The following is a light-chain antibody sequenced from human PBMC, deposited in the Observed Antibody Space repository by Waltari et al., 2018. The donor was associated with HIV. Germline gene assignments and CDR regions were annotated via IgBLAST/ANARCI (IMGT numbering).Light chain of an antibody. J-gene: IGKJ4*01. CDR1: RSILYNSNNKNY. CDR2: WAA. Sequence: IVMTQSPDSLALSLGERATINCKSSRSILYNSNNKNYLAWYQQKPGQPPQLLIYWAATHEFGVPDRFSGSWSGTNVTLTISILQTEDVAVYYCQQYFNAPITFGGGSRVEI. CDR3: QQYFNAPIT. V-gene: IGKV4-1*01.